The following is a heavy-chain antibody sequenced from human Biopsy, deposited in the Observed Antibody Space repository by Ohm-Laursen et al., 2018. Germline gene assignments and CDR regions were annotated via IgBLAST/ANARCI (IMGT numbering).Heavy chain of an antibody. CDR2: FDREERKT. J-gene: IGHJ4*02. CDR1: GYTLTKLS. D-gene: IGHD1-1*01. V-gene: IGHV1-24*01. CDR3: AADINVWNVNY. Sequence: GSSVKVSCKVSGYTLTKLSIHWVRQTGGKGLEWMGGFDREERKTVYAEKFQGRVTMTEDTSTDTAYMELSSLRSEDTAVYYCAADINVWNVNYWGQGTQVTVSS.